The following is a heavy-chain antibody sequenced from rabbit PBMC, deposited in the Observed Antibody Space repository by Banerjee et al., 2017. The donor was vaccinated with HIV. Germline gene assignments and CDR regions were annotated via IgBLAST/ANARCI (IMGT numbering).Heavy chain of an antibody. CDR3: ARDLSGVIGWNLNL. J-gene: IGHJ4*01. V-gene: IGHV1S40*01. CDR2: IYSGSGGTT. CDR1: EFTISGNYY. D-gene: IGHD1-1*01. Sequence: QSLEESGGDLVKPGAYLTLTCTASEFTISGNYYMCWVRQAPGKGLELIACIYSGSGGTTDYATWAKGRFTISKTSSTTVTLQMTSLTAADTATYFCARDLSGVIGWNLNLWGQGTLVTVS.